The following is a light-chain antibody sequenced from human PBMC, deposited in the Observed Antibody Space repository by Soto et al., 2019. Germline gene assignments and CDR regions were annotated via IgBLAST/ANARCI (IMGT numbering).Light chain of an antibody. Sequence: DIQMTQSPSSLSASVGDRVTITCRASQSISSYLNWYQQKPGKAHKLLIYDAYSLESGVQSRFSGSGSGTEFTLTIRSLQPDDFATYYCKHYNSYSEAFGQGTKVDIK. CDR2: DAY. V-gene: IGKV1-5*01. CDR3: KHYNSYSEA. J-gene: IGKJ1*01. CDR1: QSISSY.